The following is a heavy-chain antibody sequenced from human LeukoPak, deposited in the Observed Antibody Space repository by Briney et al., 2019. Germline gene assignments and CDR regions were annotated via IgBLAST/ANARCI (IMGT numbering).Heavy chain of an antibody. V-gene: IGHV4-61*02. J-gene: IGHJ4*02. CDR3: ARELSGYYDY. CDR2: IYTSGST. Sequence: SQTLSLTCTVSGGSISSGSYYWSWIRQPAGKGLEWIGRIYTSGSTNYNPSLKSRVTISVDTSKNQFSLKLSSVTAADTAVYYCARELSGYYDYWGQGTLVTVSS. CDR1: GGSISSGSYY. D-gene: IGHD2-15*01.